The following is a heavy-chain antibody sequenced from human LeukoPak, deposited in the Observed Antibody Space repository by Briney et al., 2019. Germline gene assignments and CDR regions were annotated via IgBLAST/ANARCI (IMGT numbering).Heavy chain of an antibody. CDR2: INPNSGGT. D-gene: IGHD2-2*01. CDR1: GYTCTGYY. J-gene: IGHJ4*02. CDR3: ARGYCSSTSCYGGD. V-gene: IGHV1-2*02. Sequence: ASVKVSCKASGYTCTGYYMHWVRQAPGQGLEWMGWINPNSGGTNYAQKFQGRVTMTRDTSISTAYMELSRLRSDDTAVYYCARGYCSSTSCYGGDWGQGTLVTVSS.